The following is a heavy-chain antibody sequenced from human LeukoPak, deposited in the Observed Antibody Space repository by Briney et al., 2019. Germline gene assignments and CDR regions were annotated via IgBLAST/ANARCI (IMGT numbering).Heavy chain of an antibody. CDR2: IYYSGSA. J-gene: IGHJ6*02. D-gene: IGHD4-11*01. CDR1: GDSVTTYY. CDR3: ARDGSNWSNDYYHGVDV. Sequence: SETLSLTCTVSGDSVTTYYWSWIRQPPGKGLEWLGYIYYSGSATYNPSLKSRVTVSVDTSKNQFSLKLSSVTAADTAVYYCARDGSNWSNDYYHGVDVWGQGTTVTVSS. V-gene: IGHV4-59*02.